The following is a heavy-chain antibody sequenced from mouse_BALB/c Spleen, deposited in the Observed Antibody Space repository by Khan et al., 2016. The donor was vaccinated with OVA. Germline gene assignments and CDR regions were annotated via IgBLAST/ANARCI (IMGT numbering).Heavy chain of an antibody. J-gene: IGHJ4*01. D-gene: IGHD2-14*01. V-gene: IGHV2-6-4*01. CDR3: ARAYYRYDGYYAMDY. CDR2: IWGGGTT. Sequence: QVQLKQSGPGLVAPSQSLSITCTVSGFSLSRYNIHWVRQPPGKGLEWLGMIWGGGTTDYNSTLKSRLSISKDNTKSQVFLAMNSLQTEDTAMYYCARAYYRYDGYYAMDYWGQGTSVTVSS. CDR1: GFSLSRYN.